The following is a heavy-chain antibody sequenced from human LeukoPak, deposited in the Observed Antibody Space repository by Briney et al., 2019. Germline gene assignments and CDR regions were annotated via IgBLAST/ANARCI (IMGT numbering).Heavy chain of an antibody. J-gene: IGHJ6*03. CDR3: ARERFGELLTPTYYYYYYMDV. V-gene: IGHV1-2*02. CDR2: INPNSGGT. CDR1: GYTFTCYY. D-gene: IGHD3-10*01. Sequence: ASVKVSCKASGYTFTCYYMHWVRQAPGQGLEWMGWINPNSGGTNYAQKFQGRVTMTRDTSISTAYMELSRLRSDDTAVYYCARERFGELLTPTYYYYYYMDVWGKGTTVTVSS.